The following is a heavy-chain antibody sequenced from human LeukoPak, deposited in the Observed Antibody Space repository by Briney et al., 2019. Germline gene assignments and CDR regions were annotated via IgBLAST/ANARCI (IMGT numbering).Heavy chain of an antibody. Sequence: SETLSLTCTVSGGSISSGSYYWGWIRQPPGKGLEWIGSIYYSGSTYYNPSLKSRVTISVDTSKNQFSLKLSSVTAADTAVYYCARHVGSYYFPFDYWGQGTLVTVSS. CDR1: GGSISSGSYY. D-gene: IGHD1-26*01. CDR3: ARHVGSYYFPFDY. CDR2: IYYSGST. J-gene: IGHJ4*02. V-gene: IGHV4-39*01.